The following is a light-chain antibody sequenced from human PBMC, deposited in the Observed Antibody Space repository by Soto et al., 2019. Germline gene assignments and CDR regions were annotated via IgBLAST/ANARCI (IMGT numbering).Light chain of an antibody. Sequence: QSALTQPASVSGSPGQSITISCTGTSRDVGAYDFVSWYQQHPGKAPKLMFYDVSNRPSGVSTRFSGSKSGNTASLTISGRQAEDEADYYCGSYTISSSRVFGTGTKLTVL. V-gene: IGLV2-14*03. CDR1: SRDVGAYDF. CDR2: DVS. CDR3: GSYTISSSRV. J-gene: IGLJ1*01.